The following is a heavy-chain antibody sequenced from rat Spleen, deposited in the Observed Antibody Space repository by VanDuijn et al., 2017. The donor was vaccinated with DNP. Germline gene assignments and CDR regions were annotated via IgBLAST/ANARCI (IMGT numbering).Heavy chain of an antibody. D-gene: IGHD1-1*01. CDR3: ARQDPLLLTLFTY. V-gene: IGHV5-7*01. CDR2: ISYNGGTP. J-gene: IGHJ3*01. Sequence: EVLLVESDGGLVQPGRSLKLSCAVSGFTFSDYYMAWVRQAPAKGLEWVATISYNGGTPYYRDSVKGRFTISRDNAKSTLYLQMDSLRSEDTATYYCARQDPLLLTLFTYWGQGTLVTVSS. CDR1: GFTFSDYY.